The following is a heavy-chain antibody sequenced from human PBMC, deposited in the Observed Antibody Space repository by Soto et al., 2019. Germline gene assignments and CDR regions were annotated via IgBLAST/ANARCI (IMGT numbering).Heavy chain of an antibody. CDR3: AREADTQLFAYYYXGMDX. CDR2: TYYRSKWYN. Sequence: SQTLSLTCAISGDSVSSNSAAWNWIRQSPSRNLEWLGRTYYRSKWYNDYAVSVKSRITINPDTSKNQFSLQRNSVTPEDTAVYYCAREADTQLFAYYYXGMDXWGQGTTVT. J-gene: IGHJ6*02. D-gene: IGHD3-10*01. CDR1: GDSVSSNSAA. V-gene: IGHV6-1*01.